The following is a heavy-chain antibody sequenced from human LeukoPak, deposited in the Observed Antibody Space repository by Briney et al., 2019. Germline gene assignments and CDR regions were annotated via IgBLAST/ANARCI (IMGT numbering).Heavy chain of an antibody. V-gene: IGHV4-59*01. D-gene: IGHD5-18*01. J-gene: IGHJ4*02. CDR3: ARFRVDTAMAAFDY. Sequence: PSETLSLTCTVSGGSISSYYWSWIRQPPGQGLEWIGYIYYSGSTNYNPSLKSRVPISVDTSKNQFSLKLSSVTAADTAVYYCARFRVDTAMAAFDYWGQGTLVTVSS. CDR1: GGSISSYY. CDR2: IYYSGST.